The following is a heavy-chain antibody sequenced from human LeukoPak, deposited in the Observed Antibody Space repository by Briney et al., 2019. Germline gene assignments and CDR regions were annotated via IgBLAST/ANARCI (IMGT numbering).Heavy chain of an antibody. D-gene: IGHD3-10*01. CDR2: ISAYNGNT. CDR1: GYTFTSYG. Sequence: ASVKVSCKTSGYTFTSYGISWVRQAPGQGLEWMGWISAYNGNTNYAQKLQGRVTMHTDTSTSTAYMELRSLRSDDTAVYYCARDKGYYYGSVSYYTCWFDPWGQGTLVTVSS. V-gene: IGHV1-18*01. CDR3: ARDKGYYYGSVSYYTCWFDP. J-gene: IGHJ5*02.